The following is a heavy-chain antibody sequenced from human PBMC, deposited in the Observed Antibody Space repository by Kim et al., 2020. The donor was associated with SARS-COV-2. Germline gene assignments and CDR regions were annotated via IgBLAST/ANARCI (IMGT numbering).Heavy chain of an antibody. D-gene: IGHD2-15*01. V-gene: IGHV3-21*01. CDR3: ARDVGADVPYYYYYGMDV. J-gene: IGHJ6*02. CDR1: GFTFSSYS. CDR2: ISSSSSYI. Sequence: GGSLRLSCAASGFTFSSYSMNWVRQAPGKGLEWVSSISSSSSYIYYADSVKGRFTISRDNAKNSLYLQMNSLRAEDTAVYYCARDVGADVPYYYYYGMDVWGQGTTVTVSS.